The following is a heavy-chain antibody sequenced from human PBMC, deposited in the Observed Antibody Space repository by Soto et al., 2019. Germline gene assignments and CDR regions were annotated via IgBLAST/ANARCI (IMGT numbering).Heavy chain of an antibody. Sequence: GGSLRLSCTASGFSFSDHYMDWVRQAPGKGLGWVGRTRDKANSYTTEYAASVKGRFSISRVDSENLLYLHMNSLKTEDTAVYYCARVPAYYYGLDVWGQGTTVTVSS. CDR3: ARVPAYYYGLDV. CDR1: GFSFSDHY. CDR2: TRDKANSYTT. V-gene: IGHV3-72*01. J-gene: IGHJ6*02.